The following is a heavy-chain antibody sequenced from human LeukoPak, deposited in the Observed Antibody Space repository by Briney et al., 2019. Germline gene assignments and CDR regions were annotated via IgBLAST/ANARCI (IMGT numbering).Heavy chain of an antibody. CDR2: ISSTSTYI. D-gene: IGHD6-13*01. V-gene: IGHV3-21*01. CDR3: ARAKRQQLVLGNWFDP. CDR1: GFTFSSYS. J-gene: IGHJ5*02. Sequence: GGSLRLSCAASGFTFSSYSMNWVRQAPGKGLEWVSSISSTSTYIYYADSVKGRFTISRDNAKNSLYLQMNSLRAEDTAVYYCARAKRQQLVLGNWFDPWGQGTLVTVSS.